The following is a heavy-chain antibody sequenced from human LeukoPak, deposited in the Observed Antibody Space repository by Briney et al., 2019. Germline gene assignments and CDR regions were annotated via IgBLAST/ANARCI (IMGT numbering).Heavy chain of an antibody. CDR3: SRWAGFDYGHYGEGDY. CDR1: GFTFSSYS. V-gene: IGHV3-21*01. Sequence: GGSLRLSCPASGFTFSSYSMNWVRQAPGKGLEWVSSISSSSSYIYYADSVKGRFTISRDNAKNSLYLQMNSLRAEDTAVYYCSRWAGFDYGHYGEGDYWGQGTLVTVSS. CDR2: ISSSSSYI. J-gene: IGHJ4*02. D-gene: IGHD4-17*01.